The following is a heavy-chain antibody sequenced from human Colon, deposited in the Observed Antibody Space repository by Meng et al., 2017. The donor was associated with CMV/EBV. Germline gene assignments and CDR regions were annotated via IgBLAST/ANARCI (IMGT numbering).Heavy chain of an antibody. Sequence: LRLSCRAFRLTLGDGYVGWIRLGAYKGLECISYISRSSVTISYATSVKGRYTIPRDKATQALYLQISSLGAADMAVYYCASRYRYVGFWGHGTLVTVSS. CDR1: RLTLGDGY. J-gene: IGHJ4*01. CDR2: ISRSSVTI. CDR3: ASRYRYVGF. V-gene: IGHV3-11*04. D-gene: IGHD3-16*01.